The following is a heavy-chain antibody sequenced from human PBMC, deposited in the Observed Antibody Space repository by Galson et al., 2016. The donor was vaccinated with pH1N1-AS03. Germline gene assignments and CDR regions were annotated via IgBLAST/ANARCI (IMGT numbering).Heavy chain of an antibody. J-gene: IGHJ6*02. CDR1: GYTFTNYG. Sequence: SVKVSCKASGYTFTNYGVSWVRQAPGQGLEWMGGISSFNGYTTYAQKLQDRVTMTRDTSTSTAYMELRSLRSDDTAVYFCARDAAYYCGMDVWGQGTTVIVS. V-gene: IGHV1-18*01. D-gene: IGHD6-25*01. CDR3: ARDAAYYCGMDV. CDR2: ISSFNGYT.